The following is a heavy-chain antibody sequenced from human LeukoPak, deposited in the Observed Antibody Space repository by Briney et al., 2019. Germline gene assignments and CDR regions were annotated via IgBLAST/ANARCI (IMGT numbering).Heavy chain of an antibody. D-gene: IGHD6-6*01. V-gene: IGHV4-59*01. CDR3: AREDSTSSGGDYFDY. J-gene: IGHJ4*02. CDR2: IYHSGST. Sequence: SETLSLTCTVSGASISTYYWSWIRQPPGKGLEWIGYIYHSGSTNYNPSLKSRVTISLDTSKNQFSLRLSSVTAADTAVYFCAREDSTSSGGDYFDYWGEGSLVTVSS. CDR1: GASISTYY.